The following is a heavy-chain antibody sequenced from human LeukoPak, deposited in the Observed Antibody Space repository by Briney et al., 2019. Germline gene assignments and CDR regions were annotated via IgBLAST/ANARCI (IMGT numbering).Heavy chain of an antibody. CDR3: ARLDAS. CDR2: INHSGST. V-gene: IGHV4-34*01. J-gene: IGHJ4*02. CDR1: GGSFSGYY. Sequence: TSETLSLTCAVYGGSFSGYYWSWIRQPPGKGLEWIGEINHSGSTNYNPSLKSRVTISVDTSKNQFSLKLSSVTAADTAVYYCARLDASWGQGTLVTVSS. D-gene: IGHD1-1*01.